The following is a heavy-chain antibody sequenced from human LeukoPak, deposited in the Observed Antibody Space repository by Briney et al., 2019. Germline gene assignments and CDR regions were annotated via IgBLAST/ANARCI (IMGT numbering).Heavy chain of an antibody. D-gene: IGHD1-26*01. CDR3: ARWNSGTYHFDY. J-gene: IGHJ4*02. CDR1: GGSISNYY. CDR2: VYYTGST. V-gene: IGHV4-59*01. Sequence: SETLSLTCIVSGGSISNYYWSWIRQPPGKGLEWIGYVYYTGSTNYNASLKSRVTISVDTSKNQFSLKLTSVTAADTAVYYCARWNSGTYHFDYWGQGTLVTVSS.